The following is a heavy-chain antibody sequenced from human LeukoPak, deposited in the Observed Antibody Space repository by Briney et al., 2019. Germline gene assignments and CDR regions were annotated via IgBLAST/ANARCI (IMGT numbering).Heavy chain of an antibody. V-gene: IGHV1-24*01. CDR2: FDPEDGET. CDR1: GYTLTELS. CDR3: ARGPYYYDSSGNQIDY. D-gene: IGHD3-22*01. Sequence: ASVKVSCKVSGYTLTELSMHWVRQAPGKGLEWMGGFDPEDGETIYAQKFQGRVTMTRNTSISTAYMELSSLRSEDTAVYYCARGPYYYDSSGNQIDYWGQGTLVTVSS. J-gene: IGHJ4*02.